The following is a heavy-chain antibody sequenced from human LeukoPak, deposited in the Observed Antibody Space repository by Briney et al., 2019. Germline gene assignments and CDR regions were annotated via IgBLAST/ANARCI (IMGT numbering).Heavy chain of an antibody. D-gene: IGHD6-6*01. CDR2: IRYDGSNK. J-gene: IGHJ4*02. CDR3: ARGGRSSSGSGDY. CDR1: GFTFSSYD. Sequence: GGSLRLSCAASGFTFSSYDMHWVRQAPGKGLEWVAFIRYDGSNKYYADSVKGRFTISRDNSKNTLYLQMNSLRAEDTAVYYCARGGRSSSGSGDYWGQGTLVTVSS. V-gene: IGHV3-30*02.